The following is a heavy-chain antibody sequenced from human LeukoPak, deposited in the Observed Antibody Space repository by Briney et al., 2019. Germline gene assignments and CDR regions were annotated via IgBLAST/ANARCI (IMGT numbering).Heavy chain of an antibody. CDR3: ARHLGYCSSSSCYFDY. D-gene: IGHD2-2*01. V-gene: IGHV4-39*01. Sequence: SETLSLTCTVSGGSISRSSYYWGWIRQPPGKGLEWIGSISYSGSTYYTPSLKSRVTISVDPSKNQFSLKLSSVTAADTAVYYCARHLGYCSSSSCYFDYWGQGALVTVSS. J-gene: IGHJ4*02. CDR1: GGSISRSSYY. CDR2: ISYSGST.